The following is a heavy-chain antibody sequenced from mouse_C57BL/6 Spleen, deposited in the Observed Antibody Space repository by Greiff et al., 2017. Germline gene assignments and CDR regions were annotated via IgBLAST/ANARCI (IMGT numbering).Heavy chain of an antibody. CDR1: GYAFSSYW. J-gene: IGHJ2*01. CDR3: ARGAGRRFLNFDY. D-gene: IGHD3-3*01. CDR2: IYPGDGDT. V-gene: IGHV1-80*01. Sequence: VQLQESGAELVKPGASVKISCKASGYAFSSYWMNWVKQRPGKGLEWIGQIYPGDGDTNYNGKFKGKATLTADKSSSTAYMQLSSLTSEDSAVYFCARGAGRRFLNFDYWGQGTTLTVSS.